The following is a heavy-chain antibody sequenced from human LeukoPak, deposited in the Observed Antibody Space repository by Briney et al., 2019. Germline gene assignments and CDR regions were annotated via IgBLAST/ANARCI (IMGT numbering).Heavy chain of an antibody. V-gene: IGHV4-34*01. Sequence: KTSETLSLTCAVYGGSFSGYYWSWIRQPPGTGLEWIGEINHSGSTNYNPSLKSRVTISVDTSKNQFSLKLSSVTAADTAVYYCARVTGYTIEDYFDYWGQGTLVTVSS. CDR3: ARVTGYTIEDYFDY. J-gene: IGHJ4*02. D-gene: IGHD3-9*01. CDR1: GGSFSGYY. CDR2: INHSGST.